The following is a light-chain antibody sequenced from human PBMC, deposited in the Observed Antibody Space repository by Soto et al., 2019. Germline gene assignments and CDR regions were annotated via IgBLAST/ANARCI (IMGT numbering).Light chain of an antibody. CDR1: QSISSY. Sequence: DIQMTQSPSSLSASVGDRVTITCRASQSISSYLNWYQQKPGKAPKLLIYAASRLQSGVPSRFSGSGSGTDFTLTISSLQPEDFVTYYCQQIYSTPLTFGGGTKVEIK. CDR3: QQIYSTPLT. V-gene: IGKV1-39*01. J-gene: IGKJ4*01. CDR2: AAS.